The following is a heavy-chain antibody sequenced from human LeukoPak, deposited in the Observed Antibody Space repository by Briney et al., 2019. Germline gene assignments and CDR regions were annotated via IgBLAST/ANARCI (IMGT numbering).Heavy chain of an antibody. Sequence: SETLSLTCTVSGGSISSSSYYWGWIRQPPGKGLEWIGSIYYSGSTYYNPSLKSRVTISVDTSKNQFSLKLSSVTAADTAVYYCARDRRRGYCSGGSCYWGFDYWGQGTLVTVSS. D-gene: IGHD2-15*01. CDR2: IYYSGST. CDR1: GGSISSSSYY. J-gene: IGHJ4*02. CDR3: ARDRRRGYCSGGSCYWGFDY. V-gene: IGHV4-39*07.